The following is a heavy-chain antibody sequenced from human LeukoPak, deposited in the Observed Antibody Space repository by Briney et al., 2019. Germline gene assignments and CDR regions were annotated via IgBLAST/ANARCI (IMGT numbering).Heavy chain of an antibody. CDR2: IIPILGIA. V-gene: IGHV1-69*04. CDR3: ARETVSSGWYRYWFDP. J-gene: IGHJ5*02. CDR1: GGTFSSYA. Sequence: SVKVSCKASGGTFSSYAISWVRQAPGQGLEWMGRIIPILGIANYAQKFQGRVTITADESTSTAYMELSSLRSEDTAVYYCARETVSSGWYRYWFDPWGQGTLVTVSS. D-gene: IGHD6-19*01.